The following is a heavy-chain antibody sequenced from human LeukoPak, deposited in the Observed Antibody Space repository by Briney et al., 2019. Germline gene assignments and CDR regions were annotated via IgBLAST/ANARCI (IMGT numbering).Heavy chain of an antibody. V-gene: IGHV3-23*01. J-gene: IGHJ4*02. Sequence: GGSLRLPCAASGFTFSSYAMSWVRQAPGKGLEWVSAISGSGGSTYYADSVKGRFTISRDNSKNTLYLQMNSLRAEDTAVYYCAKVAYYDFWSGYYPPIDYWGQGTLVTVSS. CDR2: ISGSGGST. D-gene: IGHD3-3*01. CDR1: GFTFSSYA. CDR3: AKVAYYDFWSGYYPPIDY.